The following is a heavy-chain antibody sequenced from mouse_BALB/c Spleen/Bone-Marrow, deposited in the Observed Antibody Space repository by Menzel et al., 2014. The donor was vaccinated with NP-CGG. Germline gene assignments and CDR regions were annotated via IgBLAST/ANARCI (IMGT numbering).Heavy chain of an antibody. J-gene: IGHJ4*01. Sequence: EVQGVESGGGLVQPGGSLKLSCATSGFTFRDYYMHWVRQTPEKRLEWVAYISNGGGSTYYPHTVKGRLPIYRDHASNALYQQRSRLKSENTAMYYCARQDYTYYYAIDYWGQGTSVTVSS. CDR2: ISNGGGST. V-gene: IGHV5-12*02. D-gene: IGHD2-13*01. CDR1: GFTFRDYY. CDR3: ARQDYTYYYAIDY.